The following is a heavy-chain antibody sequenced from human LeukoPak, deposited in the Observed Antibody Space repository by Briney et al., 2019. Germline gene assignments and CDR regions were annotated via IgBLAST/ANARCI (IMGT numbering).Heavy chain of an antibody. Sequence: GGSLRLSCAASGFTFSSYGMHWVRQAPGKGLEWVAVISYDGSNKYYADSVKGRFTISRDNSKNTLYLQMNSLRAEDTAVYYCAKDYYDSSGYYYPSLNWGQGTLVTVSS. V-gene: IGHV3-30*18. CDR2: ISYDGSNK. CDR1: GFTFSSYG. J-gene: IGHJ4*02. CDR3: AKDYYDSSGYYYPSLN. D-gene: IGHD3-22*01.